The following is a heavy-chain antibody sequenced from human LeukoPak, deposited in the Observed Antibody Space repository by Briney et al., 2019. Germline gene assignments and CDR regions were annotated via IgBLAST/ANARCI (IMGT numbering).Heavy chain of an antibody. D-gene: IGHD3-10*01. J-gene: IGHJ3*02. CDR3: ARVRDDAFDI. CDR1: GFTFSSYW. CDR2: IKEDGSEK. Sequence: GGSLRLSCAASGFTFSSYWLSWVRQAPGKGPEWVVNIKEDGSEKYYVDSVKGRFTISRDNAKNSLYLQLHSLRAEDTAVYYCARVRDDAFDIWGQGTMVTVSS. V-gene: IGHV3-7*03.